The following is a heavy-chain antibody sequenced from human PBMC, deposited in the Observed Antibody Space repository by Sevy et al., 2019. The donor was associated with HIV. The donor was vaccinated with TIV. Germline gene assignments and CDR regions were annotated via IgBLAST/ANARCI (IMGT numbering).Heavy chain of an antibody. J-gene: IGHJ4*02. D-gene: IGHD2-2*01. CDR2: ISYDATSR. CDR1: GFTFNNYA. V-gene: IGHV3-30*14. CDR3: AKDGGWANYYALHFDN. Sequence: WGSLRLSCAASGFTFNNYAMHWVRQAPGKGLEWVAVISYDATSRYYADSMKGRFTISRDNSRHILYLQMSGLRTDDTAVYYCAKDGGWANYYALHFDNWGQGSLVTVS.